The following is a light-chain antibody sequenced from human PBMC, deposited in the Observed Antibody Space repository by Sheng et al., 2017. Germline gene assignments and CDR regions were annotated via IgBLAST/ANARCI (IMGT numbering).Light chain of an antibody. Sequence: ETVMTQSPATLSVSPGERATLSCRASQSVSSNLAWYQQKPGQAPRLLIFGASTRATGIPARFSGSGSGTEFTLTISSLQSEDFAVYYCQQYSKAXYTFGQG. V-gene: IGKV3-15*01. J-gene: IGKJ2*01. CDR1: QSVSSN. CDR2: GAS. CDR3: QQYSKAXYT.